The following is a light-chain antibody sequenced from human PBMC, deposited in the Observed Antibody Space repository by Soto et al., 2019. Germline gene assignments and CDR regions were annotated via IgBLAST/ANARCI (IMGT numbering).Light chain of an antibody. CDR1: QSLLHITGETF. CDR2: EVS. Sequence: DVVMTQTPLSLSVAPGQPASISCKSSQSLLHITGETFLFWYLQKPGQSPQLLLYEVSTRVSGVPDRFSGSGSGTDFTLEISRVETDDVGIYYCMQSTQLPPTFGQGTRLVIE. V-gene: IGKV2D-29*02. CDR3: MQSTQLPPT. J-gene: IGKJ5*01.